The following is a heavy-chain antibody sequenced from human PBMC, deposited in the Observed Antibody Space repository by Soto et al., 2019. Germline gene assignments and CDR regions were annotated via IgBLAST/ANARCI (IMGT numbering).Heavy chain of an antibody. J-gene: IGHJ6*03. CDR3: ARVGGYSYGDYYYYYMDV. Sequence: SETLSLTCTVSGGSISSYYRSWIRQPPGKGLEWIGYIYYSGSTNYNPSLKSRVTISVDTSKNQFSLKLSSVTAADTAVYYCARVGGYSYGDYYYYYMDVWGKGTTVTVSS. CDR1: GGSISSYY. D-gene: IGHD5-18*01. CDR2: IYYSGST. V-gene: IGHV4-59*08.